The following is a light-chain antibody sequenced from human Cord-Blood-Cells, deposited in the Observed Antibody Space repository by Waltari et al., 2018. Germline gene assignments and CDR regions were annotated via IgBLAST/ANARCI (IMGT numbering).Light chain of an antibody. CDR3: QQYNNWWT. CDR1: QRVSSN. V-gene: IGKV3-15*01. Sequence: EIVMTQPPATLSVSPGERATLSCRASQRVSSNLAWYQQKPGQAPRLLIYGASTRATGIPARFSGSGSGTEFALTISSLQSEDFAVYYCQQYNNWWTFGQGTKVEIK. CDR2: GAS. J-gene: IGKJ1*01.